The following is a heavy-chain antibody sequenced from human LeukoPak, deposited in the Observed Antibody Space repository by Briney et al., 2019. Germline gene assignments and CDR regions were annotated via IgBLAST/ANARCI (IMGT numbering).Heavy chain of an antibody. V-gene: IGHV3-66*01. CDR3: ARGYSSSWYYFDY. J-gene: IGHJ4*02. CDR2: IYSGGST. D-gene: IGHD6-13*01. Sequence: GGSLRLSCAASGFTFSSYGMHWVRQAPGKGLEWVSVIYSGGSTYYADSVKGRFTISRDNSKNTLYLQMSSLRAEDTAVYYCARGYSSSWYYFDYWGQGTLVTVSS. CDR1: GFTFSSYG.